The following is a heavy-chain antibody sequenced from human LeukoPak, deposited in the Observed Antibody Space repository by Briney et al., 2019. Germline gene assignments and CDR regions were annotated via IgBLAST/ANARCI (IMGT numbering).Heavy chain of an antibody. J-gene: IGHJ4*02. D-gene: IGHD7-27*01. Sequence: SETLSLTCTVSGGSISSSSYYWGWIRQPPGKGLEWIGSIYYSGSTYYNPSLKSRVTISVDTSKNQFSLKLSSVTAADTAVYYCSRSQSHWGSRGYFDYWGQGTLVTVSS. CDR1: GGSISSSSYY. V-gene: IGHV4-39*01. CDR3: SRSQSHWGSRGYFDY. CDR2: IYYSGST.